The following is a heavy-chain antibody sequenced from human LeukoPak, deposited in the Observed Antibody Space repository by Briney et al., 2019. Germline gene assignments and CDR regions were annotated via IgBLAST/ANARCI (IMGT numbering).Heavy chain of an antibody. CDR1: GDTLTELS. J-gene: IGHJ5*02. V-gene: IGHV1-24*01. CDR2: IDPEDGET. D-gene: IGHD4-17*01. CDR3: ATADGDYRSGWFDP. Sequence: GASLKLSCKVSGDTLTELSMHWVRQAPGKGLEWMGGIDPEDGETIYAQQFQGRVTMTEDRSTDTAYMELSSLRSEDTAVYYCATADGDYRSGWFDPWGRGTLVTVSS.